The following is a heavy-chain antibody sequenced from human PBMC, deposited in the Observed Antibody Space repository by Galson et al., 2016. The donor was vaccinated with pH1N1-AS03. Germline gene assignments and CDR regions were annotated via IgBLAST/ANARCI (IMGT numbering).Heavy chain of an antibody. CDR2: IYYSGST. D-gene: IGHD3-16*01. CDR1: GVSTRSHY. J-gene: IGHJ3*01. Sequence: ETLSLTCTVSGVSTRSHYWSWIRQPPGKGLEWIGYIYYSGSTNYNPSLKGRVTISVDTSKNQLSLKLSSVTAADTALYFCARDGGKITLGGFYAFDLWGQGTMVAVSS. V-gene: IGHV4-59*11. CDR3: ARDGGKITLGGFYAFDL.